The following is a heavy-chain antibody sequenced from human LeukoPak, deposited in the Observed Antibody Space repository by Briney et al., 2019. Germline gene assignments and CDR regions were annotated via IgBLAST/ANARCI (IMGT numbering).Heavy chain of an antibody. V-gene: IGHV3-23*01. CDR2: ISGSGLYA. CDR3: AKSQWLQSGGLDY. J-gene: IGHJ4*02. D-gene: IGHD5-24*01. CDR1: GFTFSSYG. Sequence: PGGPLRFSFAAPGFTFSSYGLTWFRQVPGKGLEWVSAISGSGLYAYYSDSVKGRFTISRDNSKNTLYLQVNGLRVEDTAVYYCAKSQWLQSGGLDYWGQGTLVTVSS.